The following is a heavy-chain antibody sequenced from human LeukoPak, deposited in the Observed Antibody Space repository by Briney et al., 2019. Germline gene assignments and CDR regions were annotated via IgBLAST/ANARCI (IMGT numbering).Heavy chain of an antibody. CDR1: GYTLTELS. CDR2: FDPEDGET. J-gene: IGHJ4*02. V-gene: IGHV1-24*01. CDR3: ATEFLGDSSGWYYFDY. Sequence: GASVKVSCKVSGYTLTELSMHWVRQAPGKGLEWMGGFDPEDGETIYAQKFQGRVTMTEDTSTDTAYMELSSLRSEDTAVYYCATEFLGDSSGWYYFDYWGQGTLVTVSS. D-gene: IGHD6-19*01.